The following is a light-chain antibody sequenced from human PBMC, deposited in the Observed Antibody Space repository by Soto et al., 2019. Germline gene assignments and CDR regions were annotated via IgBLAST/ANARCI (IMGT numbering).Light chain of an antibody. J-gene: IGLJ2*01. V-gene: IGLV2-11*01. CDR3: CSYAGSYTLT. Sequence: QSVLTQPRSVSGSPGQSVTISCTGTSSDIGGYNYVSWYQQHPGKAPKLMIFDVRKRPSGVPDRFSGFKSGNTASLTISGLQAEDEAEYYCCSYAGSYTLTFGGGTKVTVL. CDR1: SSDIGGYNY. CDR2: DVR.